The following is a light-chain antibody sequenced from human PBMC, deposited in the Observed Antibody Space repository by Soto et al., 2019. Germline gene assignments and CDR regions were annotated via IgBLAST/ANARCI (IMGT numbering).Light chain of an antibody. Sequence: QSALTQPASVSGSPGHSITISCTGTSNDVGAYNFVSWYQQHPGKVPKLLIYEASKRPSGVSDRFSGSKSGNTASLTISGLQAEDEGDYYCSSYTSSTTLMVFGGGTKLTVL. CDR2: EAS. J-gene: IGLJ3*02. CDR1: SNDVGAYNF. CDR3: SSYTSSTTLMV. V-gene: IGLV2-14*01.